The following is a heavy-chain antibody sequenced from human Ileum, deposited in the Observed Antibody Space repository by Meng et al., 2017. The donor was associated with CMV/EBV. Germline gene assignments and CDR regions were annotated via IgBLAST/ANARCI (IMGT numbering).Heavy chain of an antibody. CDR2: ISNDESTT. D-gene: IGHD4-17*01. Sequence: ESLKISCAASGFTLSSYWMHWVRQAPGKGLVWVSRISNDESTTNYADSVKGRFTISRDNAKTTLFLQMNSLRAEDTAVYYCARVPPGNYGLMDVWGQGTTVTVSS. CDR3: ARVPPGNYGLMDV. J-gene: IGHJ6*02. CDR1: GFTLSSYW. V-gene: IGHV3-74*01.